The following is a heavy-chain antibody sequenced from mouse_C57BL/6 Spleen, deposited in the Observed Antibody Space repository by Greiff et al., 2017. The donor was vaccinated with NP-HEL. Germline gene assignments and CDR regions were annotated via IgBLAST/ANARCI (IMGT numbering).Heavy chain of an antibody. CDR3: ARSRYDYDGTAAWFAY. V-gene: IGHV1-9*01. CDR1: GYTFTGYW. CDR2: ILPGSGST. Sequence: QVQLKESGAELMKSGASVKLSCKATGYTFTGYWIEWVKQRPGHGLEWIGEILPGSGSTNYNEKFKGKATFTADTSSNTAYMQLSSLTTEDSAIYYCARSRYDYDGTAAWFAYWGQGTLVTVSA. D-gene: IGHD2-4*01. J-gene: IGHJ3*01.